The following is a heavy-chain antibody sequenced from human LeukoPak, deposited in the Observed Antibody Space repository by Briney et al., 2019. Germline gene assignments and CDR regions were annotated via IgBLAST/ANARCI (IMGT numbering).Heavy chain of an antibody. D-gene: IGHD3-10*01. J-gene: IGHJ3*02. CDR3: ARDFNDGSGEHDAFDI. CDR1: GFTFSSYS. CDR2: ISGSGGST. Sequence: GGSLRLSCAASGFTFSSYSMNWVRQAPGKGLEWVSAISGSGGSTYYADPVKGRFTISRDNSKNTLYLQMNSLRAEDTAVYYCARDFNDGSGEHDAFDIWGQGTMVTVSS. V-gene: IGHV3-23*01.